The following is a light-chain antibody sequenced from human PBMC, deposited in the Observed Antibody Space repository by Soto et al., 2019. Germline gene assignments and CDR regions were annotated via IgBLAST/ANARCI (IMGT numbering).Light chain of an antibody. J-gene: IGKJ1*01. CDR1: QIVLYSSNNNNY. CDR3: QQYYSNPGT. V-gene: IGKV4-1*01. Sequence: DIVMTQSPDSLAVSLGERATINCKSSQIVLYSSNNNNYLAWYQQKPGQPPKLLIYWASTRESGVPDRFRGSGSGTDFTLTITSLQDEDVAVYYCQQYYSNPGTFGQGTKVDIK. CDR2: WAS.